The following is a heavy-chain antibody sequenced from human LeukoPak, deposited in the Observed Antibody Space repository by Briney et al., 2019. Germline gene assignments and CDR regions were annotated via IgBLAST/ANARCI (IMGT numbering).Heavy chain of an antibody. D-gene: IGHD6-6*01. V-gene: IGHV4-59*08. CDR1: GGSISSYY. J-gene: IGHJ5*02. Sequence: SSETLSLTCTVSGGSISSYYWSWIRQPPGKGLEWIGYIYYSGSTNYNPPLKSRVTISVDTSKNQFSLKLSSVTAADTAVYYCARRVLNWFDPWGQGTLVTVSS. CDR2: IYYSGST. CDR3: ARRVLNWFDP.